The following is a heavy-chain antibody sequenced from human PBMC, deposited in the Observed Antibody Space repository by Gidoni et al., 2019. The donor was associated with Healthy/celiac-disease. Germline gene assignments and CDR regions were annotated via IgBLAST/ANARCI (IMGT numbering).Heavy chain of an antibody. Sequence: EVQLLESGGGLVQPGGSLRLSCAASGFTFSSSAMSWVRQAPGKWLEWVSAIGGSGGSTFYADSVKCRFTISRDNSKNTLYLQMNSLRAEDTAVYYCAKGGEVLWFRELLYLDYWGQGTLVTVSS. J-gene: IGHJ4*02. CDR2: IGGSGGST. D-gene: IGHD3-10*01. V-gene: IGHV3-23*01. CDR3: AKGGEVLWFRELLYLDY. CDR1: GFTFSSSA.